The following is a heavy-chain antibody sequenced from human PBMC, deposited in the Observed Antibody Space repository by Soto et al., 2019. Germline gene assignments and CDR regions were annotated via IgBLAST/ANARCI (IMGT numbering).Heavy chain of an antibody. D-gene: IGHD3-16*01. CDR3: ASYRGALYFES. CDR1: GRSMSSNY. CDR2: VFYGGT. J-gene: IGHJ4*02. V-gene: IGHV4-59*01. Sequence: PSETLSLTCSVSGRSMSSNYWSWIRQSPDKGLEWLGYVFYGGTDYNPSLGGRVSLSVETSKGQFSLQLTSVTVADRAVYYCASYRGALYFESWGPGILVTVSS.